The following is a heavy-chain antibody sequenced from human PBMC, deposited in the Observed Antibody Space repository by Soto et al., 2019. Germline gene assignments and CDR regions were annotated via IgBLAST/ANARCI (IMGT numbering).Heavy chain of an antibody. J-gene: IGHJ6*02. CDR1: VGSFSGYY. D-gene: IGHD3-10*01. CDR3: TTGSQLLTYYYYGMDV. CDR2: IKSKTDGGTT. V-gene: IGHV3-15*01. Sequence: PSETLSLTCAVYVGSFSGYYWSWIRQPPGKGLEWVGRIKSKTDGGTTDYAAPVKGRFTISRDDSKNTLYLQMNSLKTEDTAVYYCTTGSQLLTYYYYGMDVWGQGTTVTVSS.